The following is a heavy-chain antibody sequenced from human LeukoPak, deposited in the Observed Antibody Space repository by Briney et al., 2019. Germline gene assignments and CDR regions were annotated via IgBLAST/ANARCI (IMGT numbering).Heavy chain of an antibody. CDR3: SRRGTTSSIGWFDP. J-gene: IGHJ5*02. Sequence: SETLSLTCSVSGASIRSSTHYWAWLRQAPGTGLEWVGSIFYSGDTYYNPSLRSRLTITVDTSKNQFSLNLASVTASDTGTYFCSRRGTTSSIGWFDPWGQGSPVIVSS. CDR1: GASIRSSTHY. CDR2: IFYSGDT. V-gene: IGHV4-39*01. D-gene: IGHD3-16*01.